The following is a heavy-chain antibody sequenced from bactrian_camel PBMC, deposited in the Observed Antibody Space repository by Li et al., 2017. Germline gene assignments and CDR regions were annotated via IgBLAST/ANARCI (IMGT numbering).Heavy chain of an antibody. CDR3: AAVGGCSTARWLRDPGQRQGPIY. CDR1: GDLSSLKY. V-gene: IGHV3S54*01. Sequence: HVQLVESGGGSVQAGGSLRLDCAVSGDLSSLKYMAWFRQAPGKEREGVAVKYTGDDVTYYADSVKGRFIVSRDNTKNTWYLQMNILKPEDTAMYYCAAVGGCSTARWLRDPGQRQGPIYWGQGTQVTVS. CDR2: KYTGDDVT. J-gene: IGHJ4*01. D-gene: IGHD2*01.